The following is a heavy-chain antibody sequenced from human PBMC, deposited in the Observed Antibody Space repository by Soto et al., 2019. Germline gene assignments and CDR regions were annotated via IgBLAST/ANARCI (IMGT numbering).Heavy chain of an antibody. Sequence: SQTLSLTCVISGDPVSSCYAAWNRIRQSPSRGLEWLGRTYYRSQWRHDYAVSVISRITIHPDTAKNQFSLQLNSVTPEDTAVYYCARGLNWGQPGDAFDFWGQGTMVTVSS. V-gene: IGHV6-1*01. D-gene: IGHD7-27*01. J-gene: IGHJ3*01. CDR1: GDPVSSCYAA. CDR2: TYYRSQWRH. CDR3: ARGLNWGQPGDAFDF.